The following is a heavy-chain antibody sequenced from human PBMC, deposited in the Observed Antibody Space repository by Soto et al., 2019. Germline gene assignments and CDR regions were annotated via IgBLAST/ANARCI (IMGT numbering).Heavy chain of an antibody. CDR2: ISYDGSNK. D-gene: IGHD3-9*01. Sequence: GGSLRLSCAASGFTFSSYGMHWVRQAPGKGLELLAVISYDGSNKYYADSVKGRSTISRDNSKNTLYLQMNSLRAEDTAVYYCAKGYRVRYFDWLLLDYWGQGTLVTVSS. CDR1: GFTFSSYG. CDR3: AKGYRVRYFDWLLLDY. V-gene: IGHV3-30*18. J-gene: IGHJ4*02.